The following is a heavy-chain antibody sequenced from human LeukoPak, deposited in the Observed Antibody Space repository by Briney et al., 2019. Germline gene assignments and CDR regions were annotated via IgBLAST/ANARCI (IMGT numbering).Heavy chain of an antibody. J-gene: IGHJ4*02. V-gene: IGHV1-69*04. Sequence: EASVKVSCKASGGTFSDYSISWVRHAPGQWREWMGRSIPILNVPNYAHKCEGRVTITADKSASTAYMELSSLKSEDTAVYFCARDRPRARYFDCWGQGTLVTVSS. CDR1: GGTFSDYS. CDR2: SIPILNVP. CDR3: ARDRPRARYFDC. D-gene: IGHD2-15*01.